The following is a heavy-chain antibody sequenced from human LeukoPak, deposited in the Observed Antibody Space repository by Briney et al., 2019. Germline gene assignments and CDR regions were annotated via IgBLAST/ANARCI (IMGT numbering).Heavy chain of an antibody. D-gene: IGHD6-19*01. CDR2: IYYSGST. CDR3: ARQSSGWYYFDY. CDR1: GGSISSYY. J-gene: IGHJ4*02. Sequence: PSETLSLTCTVSGGSISSYYWSWFRQPPGKGLEWIGYIYYSGSTNYNPSLKSRVTISVDTSKNQFSLKLSSVTAADTAVYYCARQSSGWYYFDYWGQGTLVTVSS. V-gene: IGHV4-59*08.